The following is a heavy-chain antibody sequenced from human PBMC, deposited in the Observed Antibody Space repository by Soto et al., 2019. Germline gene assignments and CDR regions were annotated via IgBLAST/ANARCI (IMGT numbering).Heavy chain of an antibody. J-gene: IGHJ6*02. CDR3: ARETGYYDFWSGYHIRRPGMDV. Sequence: SETLSLTCAVYGGSFSGYYWSCIRQPPGKGLEWIGGINHSGSTNYNPSLKRRVTISVDTSKNQFSLKLSSVTAADTAVYYCARETGYYDFWSGYHIRRPGMDVWGQGTKVTVS. V-gene: IGHV4-34*01. CDR1: GGSFSGYY. D-gene: IGHD3-3*01. CDR2: INHSGST.